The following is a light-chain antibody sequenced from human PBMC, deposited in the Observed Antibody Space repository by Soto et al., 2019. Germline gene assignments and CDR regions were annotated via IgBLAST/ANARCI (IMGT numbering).Light chain of an antibody. CDR2: KAS. V-gene: IGKV1-5*03. CDR1: QSISSW. CDR3: QQYNSYSST. J-gene: IGKJ3*01. Sequence: DIQMTQSPSTLSASVGDRVTITCRASQSISSWLAWYQQKPGKAPKLLIYKASSLDTGVPSRFSGSGSGTEFTLTISSLQPDDFATYYCQQYNSYSSTFGPGTKVDIK.